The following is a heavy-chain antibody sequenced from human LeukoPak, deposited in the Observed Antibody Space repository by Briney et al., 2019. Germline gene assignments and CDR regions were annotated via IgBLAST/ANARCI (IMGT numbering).Heavy chain of an antibody. CDR1: GFTFMSYW. J-gene: IGHJ4*02. CDR2: INSEGTST. D-gene: IGHD3-22*01. CDR3: ARPYNSSGYWFYY. Sequence: GGSLRLSCAASGFTFMSYWMHWVRQVPGKGLVWVSSINSEGTSTSYADSVKGRFIIARDNAKNTLYLQMNSLRAEDTAVYYCARPYNSSGYWFYYWGQGTLLTVSS. V-gene: IGHV3-74*01.